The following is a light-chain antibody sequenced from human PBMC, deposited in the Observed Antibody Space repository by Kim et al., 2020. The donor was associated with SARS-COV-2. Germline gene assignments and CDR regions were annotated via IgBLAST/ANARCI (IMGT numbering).Light chain of an antibody. J-gene: IGLJ2*01. CDR1: KLGDKY. V-gene: IGLV3-1*01. CDR3: QAWDSRTAV. CDR2: QDS. Sequence: SYELTQPPSVPVSPGQTASITCSGDKLGDKYACWYQQKPGQSPVLVIYQDSKRPSGIPERFSGSNSGNTATLTISGTQAMDEADYYCQAWDSRTAVFGGGTQLTVL.